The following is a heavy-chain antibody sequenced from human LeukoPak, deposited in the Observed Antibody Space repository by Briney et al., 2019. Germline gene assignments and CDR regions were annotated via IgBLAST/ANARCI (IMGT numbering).Heavy chain of an antibody. J-gene: IGHJ4*02. D-gene: IGHD3-16*02. CDR3: ARVIYYDYVWGSYRYTYFDY. V-gene: IGHV4-34*01. Sequence: PSETLSLTCAVYGGSFSGYYWGWIRQPPGKGLEWIGSIYYSGSTYYNPSLKSRVTISVDTSKNQFSLKLSSVTAADTAVYYCARVIYYDYVWGSYRYTYFDYWGQGTLVTVSS. CDR1: GGSFSGYY. CDR2: IYYSGST.